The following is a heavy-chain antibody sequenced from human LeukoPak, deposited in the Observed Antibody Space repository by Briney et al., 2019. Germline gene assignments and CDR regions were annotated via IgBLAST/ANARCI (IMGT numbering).Heavy chain of an antibody. V-gene: IGHV1-2*02. J-gene: IGHJ5*02. CDR3: ASSADSSGNNWFDP. CDR1: GYTFTGYY. Sequence: ASVKVSCKASGYTFTGYYMHWVRQAPGQGLEWMGWINPNSGGTNYAQKFQGRVTMTRDTSISTAYMELSSLRSEDTAMYYCASSADSSGNNWFDPWGQGTLVTVSS. D-gene: IGHD3-22*01. CDR2: INPNSGGT.